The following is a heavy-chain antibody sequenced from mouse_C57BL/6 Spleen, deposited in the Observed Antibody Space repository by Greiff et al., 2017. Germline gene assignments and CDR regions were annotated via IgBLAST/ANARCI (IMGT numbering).Heavy chain of an antibody. CDR3: ALAYGSSYGGRYVDV. CDR2: INPGSGGT. Sequence: QVQLQQSGAELVRPGTSVKVSCKASGYAFTNYLIEWVKQRPGQGLEWIGVINPGSGGTNYNEKFKGKATLTADKSSSPASMHLSSLTSEDSAVEFCALAYGSSYGGRYVDVWGKGTTVTVSS. J-gene: IGHJ1*03. CDR1: GYAFTNYL. D-gene: IGHD1-1*01. V-gene: IGHV1-54*01.